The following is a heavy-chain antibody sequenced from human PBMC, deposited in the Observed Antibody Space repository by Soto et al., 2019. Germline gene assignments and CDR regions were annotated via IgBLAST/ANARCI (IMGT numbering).Heavy chain of an antibody. CDR3: AKDSPRSSGWHRDD. CDR2: ISGSGGST. D-gene: IGHD6-19*01. J-gene: IGHJ4*02. Sequence: GGSLRLSCAASGFTFSSYAMSWVRQAPGKGLEWVSAISGSGGSTYYANSVKGRFTISRDNSKNTLYLQMNSLRAEDTAVYYCAKDSPRSSGWHRDDWGQGTLVTVSS. CDR1: GFTFSSYA. V-gene: IGHV3-23*01.